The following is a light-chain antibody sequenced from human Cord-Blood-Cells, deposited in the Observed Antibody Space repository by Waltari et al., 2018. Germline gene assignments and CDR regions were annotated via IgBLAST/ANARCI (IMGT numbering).Light chain of an antibody. CDR3: QQLNSYPRT. CDR2: AAS. J-gene: IGKJ3*01. V-gene: IGKV1-9*01. CDR1: QGISIY. Sequence: IQLTPSTSSLSAFARDRVTITCRAGQGISIYLAWYQQKPGKAPKLLIYAASTLQSGVPSRFSGSGSGTDFTLTISSLQAEDFATYYCQQLNSYPRTFGPGTKVDIK.